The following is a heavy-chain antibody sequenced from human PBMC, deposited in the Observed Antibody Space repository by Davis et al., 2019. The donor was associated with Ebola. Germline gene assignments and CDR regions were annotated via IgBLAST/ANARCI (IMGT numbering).Heavy chain of an antibody. V-gene: IGHV1-69*04. D-gene: IGHD4-11*01. CDR3: ARVRTVTREDYYYYHGMDV. J-gene: IGHJ6*02. CDR1: GGTFSSYA. CDR2: IIPILGIA. Sequence: SVKVSCKASGGTFSSYAISWVRQAPGQGLEWMGRIIPILGIANYAQKFQGRVTITADKSTSTAYMELSSLRSEDTAVYYCARVRTVTREDYYYYHGMDVWGQGTTVTVSS.